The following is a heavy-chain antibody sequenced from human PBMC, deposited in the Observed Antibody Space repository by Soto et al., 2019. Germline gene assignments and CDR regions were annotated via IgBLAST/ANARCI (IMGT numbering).Heavy chain of an antibody. D-gene: IGHD1-1*01. J-gene: IGHJ5*02. CDR2: IYYSGST. CDR1: GGSISSSSYY. CDR3: ARDWKGAEGFDP. V-gene: IGHV4-39*02. Sequence: PSETLSLSCTVSGGSISSSSYYGGWIRQPPGKGLEWIGSIYYSGSTYYNPSLKSRVTMTTDTSTTTSYMELRSLTSDDTAVYFCARDWKGAEGFDPWGQGTRVTVSS.